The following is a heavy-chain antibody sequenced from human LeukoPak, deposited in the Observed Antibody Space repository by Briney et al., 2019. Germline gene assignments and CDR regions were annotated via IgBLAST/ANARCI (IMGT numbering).Heavy chain of an antibody. CDR2: IYSSGST. J-gene: IGHJ4*02. V-gene: IGHV4-39*07. CDR3: ARARDYDFWSGYYAFDY. D-gene: IGHD3-3*01. Sequence: TSETLSLTCTVSGGSISSSSYYWGWIRQPPGKGLEWIGSIYSSGSTYYNPSLKSRVTISVDTSKNQFSLKLSSVTAADTAVYYCARARDYDFWSGYYAFDYWGQGTLVTVSS. CDR1: GGSISSSSYY.